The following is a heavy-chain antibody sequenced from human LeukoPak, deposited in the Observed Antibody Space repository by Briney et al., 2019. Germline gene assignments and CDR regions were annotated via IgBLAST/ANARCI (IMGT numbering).Heavy chain of an antibody. CDR3: ARHMGDFWSGYRCDY. V-gene: IGHV4-39*01. CDR2: IYYSGTS. Sequence: SETLFLTCTVSGGSISSSSYYWGWIRRPPGKGLEWIGNIYYSGTSYYNPSLKSRVTISVDTSENQLSLKLSSVTAADTAVYYCARHMGDFWSGYRCDYWGQGTLVTVSS. CDR1: GGSISSSSYY. J-gene: IGHJ4*02. D-gene: IGHD3-3*01.